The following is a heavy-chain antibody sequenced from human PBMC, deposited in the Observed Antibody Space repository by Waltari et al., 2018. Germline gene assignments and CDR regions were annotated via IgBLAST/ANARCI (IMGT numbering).Heavy chain of an antibody. Sequence: QVQLQESGPGLVKPAQTLSLTCTVSGGSIRSGGYYWSWIRPTPGKGLEWIGYIYYSGSTYYNPSLKSRVTISVDTSKNQFSLKLSSVTAADTAVYYCARDISVTTYYYDAFHIWGQGTMVTVSS. J-gene: IGHJ3*02. V-gene: IGHV4-31*03. CDR1: GGSIRSGGYY. CDR2: IYYSGST. CDR3: ARDISVTTYYYDAFHI. D-gene: IGHD4-17*01.